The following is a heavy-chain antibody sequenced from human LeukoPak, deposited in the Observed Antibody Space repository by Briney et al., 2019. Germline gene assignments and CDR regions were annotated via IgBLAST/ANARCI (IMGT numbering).Heavy chain of an antibody. Sequence: ASVKVSCKASGGTFSSYAISWVRQAPGQGLEWMGGIIPIFGTANYAQKFQGRVTVTADESTSTAYMELSSLRSEDTAVYYCARAVVPAASLYYYYYMDVWGKGTTVTVSS. V-gene: IGHV1-69*01. CDR1: GGTFSSYA. CDR3: ARAVVPAASLYYYYYMDV. D-gene: IGHD2-2*01. CDR2: IIPIFGTA. J-gene: IGHJ6*03.